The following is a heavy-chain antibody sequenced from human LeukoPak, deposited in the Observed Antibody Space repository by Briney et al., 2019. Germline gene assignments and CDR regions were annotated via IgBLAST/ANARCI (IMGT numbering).Heavy chain of an antibody. CDR1: GYTFTSCD. Sequence: ASVKVSCKASGYTFTSCDINWVRQATGQGLEWMGWMNPNSGNTGYGQSFQGRITMTRDISIGTAYMELSNLTSEDTAIYYCTRGSRGRGDNWGQGTLVTVSA. CDR2: MNPNSGNT. CDR3: TRGSRGRGDN. J-gene: IGHJ4*02. V-gene: IGHV1-8*01.